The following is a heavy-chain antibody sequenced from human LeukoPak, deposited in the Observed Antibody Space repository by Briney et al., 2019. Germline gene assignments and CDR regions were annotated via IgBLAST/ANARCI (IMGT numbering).Heavy chain of an antibody. CDR1: GFTFSSYW. Sequence: GGSLRLSCAASGFTFSSYWMSWVRQAPGKGLEWVSAISGSGGSTYYADSVKGRFTISRDNSKNTLYLQMNSLRAEDTAVYYCANLHGYSGYDDPWGQGTLVTVSS. CDR2: ISGSGGST. J-gene: IGHJ5*02. V-gene: IGHV3-23*01. CDR3: ANLHGYSGYDDP. D-gene: IGHD5-12*01.